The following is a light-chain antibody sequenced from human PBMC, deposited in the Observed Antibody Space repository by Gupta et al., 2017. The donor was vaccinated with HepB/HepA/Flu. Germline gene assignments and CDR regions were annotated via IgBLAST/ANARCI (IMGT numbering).Light chain of an antibody. CDR2: KAS. CDR3: QHYNSYPKT. J-gene: IGKJ1*01. V-gene: IGKV1-5*03. Sequence: MQMTQSPSTLSASVDDRVTIPCRPGQSISSWLAWYQEKPGKAPKLLLYKASSLESGVPSRFSGSGSGTYFTHTSSSLQPDDFATYYCQHYNSYPKTFGQGTKVEIK. CDR1: QSISSW.